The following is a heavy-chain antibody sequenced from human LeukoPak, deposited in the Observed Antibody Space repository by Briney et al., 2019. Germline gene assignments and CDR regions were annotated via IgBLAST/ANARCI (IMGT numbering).Heavy chain of an antibody. J-gene: IGHJ4*02. D-gene: IGHD5-18*01. Sequence: LRLSCAASGFTFSDYYMSWIRQAPGKGLEWIGYIYYSGSTYYTPSLRSRVTISVDTSKKQFSLKLSSVTAADTAVYFCARDPSYGQFDYWGQGTLVTVSS. CDR2: IYYSGST. V-gene: IGHV4-31*02. CDR1: GFTFSDYY. CDR3: ARDPSYGQFDY.